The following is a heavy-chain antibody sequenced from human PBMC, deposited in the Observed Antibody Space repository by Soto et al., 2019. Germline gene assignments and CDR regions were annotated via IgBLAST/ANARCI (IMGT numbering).Heavy chain of an antibody. CDR1: GYTFTGYY. J-gene: IGHJ6*02. CDR3: AREVGSQWVAYYYGMDV. V-gene: IGHV1-2*02. CDR2: INPNSGGT. Sequence: ASVKVSCKASGYTFTGYYMHWFRQAPGQGLEWMGWINPNSGGTNYGQKFQGRVTMTRDTSISTAYMELSRLRSDDTAVYYCAREVGSQWVAYYYGMDVWGQGTTVTLSS. D-gene: IGHD6-19*01.